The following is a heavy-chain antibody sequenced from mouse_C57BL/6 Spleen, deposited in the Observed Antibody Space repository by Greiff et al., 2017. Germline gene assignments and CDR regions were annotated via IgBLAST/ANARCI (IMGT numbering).Heavy chain of an antibody. D-gene: IGHD1-1*01. V-gene: IGHV5-9-1*02. CDR3: TRDLYYYGSSGYIEV. CDR1: GLPFRRYA. J-gene: IGHJ1*03. CDR2: ISSGGDYI. Sequence: LMESGDGLVKPGGSLKLFCAASGLPFRRYAMSWVRQNPEKRLEWVAYISSGGDYIYYAETVQGRFPISSDNALNTLYLQMSSLKSEDTAMYYGTRDLYYYGSSGYIEVWGTGTTVTVSS.